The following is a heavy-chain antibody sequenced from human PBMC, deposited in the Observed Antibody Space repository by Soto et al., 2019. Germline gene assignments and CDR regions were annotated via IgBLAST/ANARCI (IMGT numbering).Heavy chain of an antibody. CDR3: VGGGGGDGAFDY. CDR2: IIPIFGTA. Sequence: QVQLVQSGAEVKKPGSSVKVSCKASGGTFSSYAISWVRQAPGQGLEWMGGIIPIFGTANYAQKFQGRVEVTGDESHGDAYRGLRRLRFGGPGGYYWVGGGGGDGAFDYWGQGTLVTVSS. J-gene: IGHJ4*02. CDR1: GGTFSSYA. V-gene: IGHV1-69*12. D-gene: IGHD2-21*02.